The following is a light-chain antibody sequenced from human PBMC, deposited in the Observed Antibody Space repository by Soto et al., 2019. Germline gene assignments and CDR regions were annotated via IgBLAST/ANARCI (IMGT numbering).Light chain of an antibody. CDR1: QTISIY. CDR3: QQYSSSSPT. CDR2: DAS. Sequence: DIQMTQSPSTLSASVGDRVTITCRASQTISIYLAWCQQRPGEAPKLLIYDASTLESGVPARFSGSGSGTEFTLTISSPQPDDFATYYCQQYSSSSPTFGQGTKVEIQ. V-gene: IGKV1-5*01. J-gene: IGKJ1*01.